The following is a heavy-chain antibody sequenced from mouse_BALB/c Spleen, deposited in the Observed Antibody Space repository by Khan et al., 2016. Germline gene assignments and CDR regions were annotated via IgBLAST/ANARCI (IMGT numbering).Heavy chain of an antibody. Sequence: QVQLQQSGAELAKPGASVKMSCKASGYTFTSYWMHWVKQRPGQGLEWIGYINPSTGYTEYNQKFKDKATLTADKSSSTAYMQLSSLTSEDSAVEYCARWRGLYYWGPGTPLTVSS. CDR3: ARWRGLYY. D-gene: IGHD3-1*01. V-gene: IGHV1-7*01. CDR2: INPSTGYT. CDR1: GYTFTSYW. J-gene: IGHJ2*01.